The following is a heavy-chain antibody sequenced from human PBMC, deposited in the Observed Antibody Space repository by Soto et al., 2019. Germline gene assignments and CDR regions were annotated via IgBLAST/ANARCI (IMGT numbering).Heavy chain of an antibody. CDR2: IGTAGDT. Sequence: EVQLVASGGGLVQPGGSLRLSCAASGFTFSSYDMHWVRQATGKGLEWVSAIGTAGDTYYPGSVKGRFTISRENAKNSLYLQMNSLRAEDMAVYYWARALHYDSSGYYSWCQGTLVTVSS. J-gene: IGHJ4*02. CDR1: GFTFSSYD. CDR3: ARALHYDSSGYYS. D-gene: IGHD3-22*01. V-gene: IGHV3-13*01.